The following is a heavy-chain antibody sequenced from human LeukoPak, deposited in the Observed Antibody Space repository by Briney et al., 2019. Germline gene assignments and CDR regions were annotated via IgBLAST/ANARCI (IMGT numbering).Heavy chain of an antibody. V-gene: IGHV3-7*01. J-gene: IGHJ4*02. CDR2: IKQSGTET. Sequence: GGSLRLSCEASGFTFSSYWMSWVRQAPGKGLEWVANIKQSGTETFLMDAVKGRFTVSRDNGKNTLYLQMNSLTIEDSAMYYCAQKGDGRVDYWGQGTPVTVSS. CDR3: AQKGDGRVDY. CDR1: GFTFSSYW. D-gene: IGHD1-26*01.